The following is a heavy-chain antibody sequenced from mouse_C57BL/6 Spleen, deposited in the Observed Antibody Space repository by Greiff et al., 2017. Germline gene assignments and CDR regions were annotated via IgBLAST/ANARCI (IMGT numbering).Heavy chain of an antibody. CDR1: GYSFTDYN. Sequence: EVKLQESGPELVKPGASVKISCKASGYSFTDYNMNWVKQSNGKSLEWIGVINPNYGTTSYNQKFKGKATLTVDQSSSTAYMQLNSLTSEDSAVYYCGKNGDDDDGYYAMDYWGQGTSVTVSS. D-gene: IGHD2-4*01. V-gene: IGHV1-39*01. CDR2: INPNYGTT. J-gene: IGHJ4*01. CDR3: GKNGDDDDGYYAMDY.